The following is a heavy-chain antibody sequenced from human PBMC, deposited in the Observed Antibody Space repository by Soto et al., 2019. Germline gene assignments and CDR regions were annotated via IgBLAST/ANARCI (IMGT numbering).Heavy chain of an antibody. V-gene: IGHV1-18*01. CDR1: GYTFTSYG. CDR3: ARGRGSTMIVVVIDFDY. D-gene: IGHD3-22*01. J-gene: IGHJ4*02. CDR2: ISAYNGNT. Sequence: ASVKVSCKASGYTFTSYGISWVRQAPGQGLEWMGWISAYNGNTNYAQKLQGRVTMTTDTSTSTAYMELRSLRSDDTAVYYCARGRGSTMIVVVIDFDYWGQGALVTVSS.